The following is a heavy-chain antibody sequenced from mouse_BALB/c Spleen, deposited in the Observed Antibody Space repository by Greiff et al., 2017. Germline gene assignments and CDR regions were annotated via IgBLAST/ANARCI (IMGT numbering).Heavy chain of an antibody. CDR3: ANYRYSYYAMDY. D-gene: IGHD2-14*01. J-gene: IGHJ4*01. CDR1: GFNIKDYY. CDR2: IDPENGNT. Sequence: EVQLQQSGAELVRSGASVKLSCTASGFNIKDYYMHWVKQRPEQGLEWIGWIDPENGNTIYDPKFQGKASITADTSSNTAYLQLSSLTSEDTAVYYCANYRYSYYAMDYWGQGTSVTVSS. V-gene: IGHV14-1*02.